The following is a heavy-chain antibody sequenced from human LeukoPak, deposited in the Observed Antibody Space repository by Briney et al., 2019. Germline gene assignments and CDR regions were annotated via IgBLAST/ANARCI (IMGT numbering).Heavy chain of an antibody. CDR1: GGSISSSGYY. CDR2: IYYSGST. V-gene: IGHV4-39*07. CDR3: ARVSWFPGTSYYYMDV. D-gene: IGHD1-1*01. Sequence: SETLSLTCTVSGGSISSSGYYWGWIRQPPGKGLEWIGIIYYSGSTYYNPSLKSRVTISVDTSKNQFSLKLSSVTAADTAVYYCARVSWFPGTSYYYMDVWGKGTTVTVSS. J-gene: IGHJ6*03.